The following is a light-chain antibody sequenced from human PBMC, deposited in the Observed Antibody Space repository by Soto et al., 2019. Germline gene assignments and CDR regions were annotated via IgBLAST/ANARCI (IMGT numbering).Light chain of an antibody. CDR1: SSDVGGYKY. Sequence: QSVLTQPPSASGSPGQSVTISCTGTSSDVGGYKYVSWYQQHPGKAPKLMISEVSKRSSGVPDRFSGSKSGNRASLTVSGLQAEDEADYYCSSYAGTNNWVFGGGTQLTVL. CDR2: EVS. J-gene: IGLJ3*02. CDR3: SSYAGTNNWV. V-gene: IGLV2-8*01.